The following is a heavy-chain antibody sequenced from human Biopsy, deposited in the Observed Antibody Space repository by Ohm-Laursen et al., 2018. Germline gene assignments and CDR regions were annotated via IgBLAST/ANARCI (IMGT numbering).Heavy chain of an antibody. Sequence: TLSFTCTVSGDSISSGGNYWSWIRQFPGKGLEWIAYIYHTGSTYYNPSLKSRLSMAIDTSKNQFSVSLRSVTAADTAVYYCARADMVTTIVDYWGQGTLVTVSS. V-gene: IGHV4-31*03. CDR1: GDSISSGGNY. D-gene: IGHD5-12*01. CDR2: IYHTGST. CDR3: ARADMVTTIVDY. J-gene: IGHJ4*02.